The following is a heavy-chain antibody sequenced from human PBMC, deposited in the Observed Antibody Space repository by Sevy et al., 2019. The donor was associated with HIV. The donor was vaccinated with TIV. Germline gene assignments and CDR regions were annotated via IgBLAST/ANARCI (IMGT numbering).Heavy chain of an antibody. V-gene: IGHV3-15*01. Sequence: GGSLRLSCAASGIIFRNVWMSWVRQAPGKGLEWVGRIKNKPDGGTTDYAAPVKDRFIISREDSKNTLFLEMNSLKTEDTAVYYCTTDGDYVGLDYWGQGTLVTVSS. D-gene: IGHD4-17*01. J-gene: IGHJ4*02. CDR3: TTDGDYVGLDY. CDR2: IKNKPDGGTT. CDR1: GIIFRNVW.